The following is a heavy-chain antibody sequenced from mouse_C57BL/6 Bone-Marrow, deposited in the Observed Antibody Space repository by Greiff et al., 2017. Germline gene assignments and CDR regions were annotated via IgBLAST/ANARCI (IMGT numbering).Heavy chain of an antibody. CDR3: ARWTVTEAWFAD. J-gene: IGHJ3*01. D-gene: IGHD2-2*01. Sequence: QVQLQQPGAELVKPGASVKLSCKASGYTFTSYWMHWVKQRPGQGLEWIGMIHPNSGSTNYNEKFKSKATLTVDKSSSTAYMQLSSLTSEDSAVYYCARWTVTEAWFADWGQGTLVTVSA. V-gene: IGHV1-64*01. CDR1: GYTFTSYW. CDR2: IHPNSGST.